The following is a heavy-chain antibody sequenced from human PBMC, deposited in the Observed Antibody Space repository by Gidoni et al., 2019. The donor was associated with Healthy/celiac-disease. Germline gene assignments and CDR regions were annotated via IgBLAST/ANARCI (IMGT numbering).Heavy chain of an antibody. D-gene: IGHD4-4*01. CDR2: IRRKAHGLTT. CDR1: GFPVGDYA. V-gene: IGHV3-49*04. CDR3: TRYPAARHSKSWNY. Sequence: EAQLVEHGGGLVQTGRTMRRSSTAPGFPVGDYAMSWVRQAPGKGLAWVVFIRRKAHGLTTEYAASVYGRSTISRDDSNSIAYLQMNSLKTEDTAVYYCTRYPAARHSKSWNYWGQGTLVTVSS. J-gene: IGHJ4*02.